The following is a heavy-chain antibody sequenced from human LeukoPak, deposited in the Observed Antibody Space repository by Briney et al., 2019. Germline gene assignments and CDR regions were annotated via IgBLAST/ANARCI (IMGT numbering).Heavy chain of an antibody. D-gene: IGHD1-26*01. J-gene: IGHJ3*02. CDR2: INPNSGGT. CDR1: GYTFTGYY. V-gene: IGHV1-2*02. CDR3: ARDVEATGAFDI. Sequence: ASVKVSCKASGYTFTGYYTHWVRQAPGQGLEWMGWINPNSGGTNYAQKFQGRVTMTRDTSISTAYMELSRLRSDDTAVYYCARDVEATGAFDIWGQGTMVTVSS.